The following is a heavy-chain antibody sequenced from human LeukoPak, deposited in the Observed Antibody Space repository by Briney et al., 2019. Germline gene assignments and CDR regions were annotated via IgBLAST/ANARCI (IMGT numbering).Heavy chain of an antibody. D-gene: IGHD6-6*01. V-gene: IGHV4-38-2*01. J-gene: IGHJ4*02. Sequence: SETLSLTCAVSGYSISSGYYWGWIRQPPGKGLEWIGSIYHSGSTYYNPSLKSRVTISVDTSKNQFSLKLSSVTAADTAVYYCARNPTGPYSSSSRGYWGQGTLVTVSS. CDR2: IYHSGST. CDR1: GYSISSGYY. CDR3: ARNPTGPYSSSSRGY.